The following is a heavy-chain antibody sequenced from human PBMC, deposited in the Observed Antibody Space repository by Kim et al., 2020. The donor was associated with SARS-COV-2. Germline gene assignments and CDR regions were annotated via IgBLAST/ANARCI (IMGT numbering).Heavy chain of an antibody. Sequence: GSTYYPDAVTGRFTITRDNSKNTLYLQMNSLRAEDTAVYYCAKDSGGYMDVWGKGTTVTVSS. CDR2: GST. V-gene: IGHV3-23*01. CDR3: AKDSGGYMDV. D-gene: IGHD3-10*01. J-gene: IGHJ6*03.